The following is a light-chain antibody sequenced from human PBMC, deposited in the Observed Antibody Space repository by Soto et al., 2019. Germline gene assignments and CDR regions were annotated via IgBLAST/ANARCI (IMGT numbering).Light chain of an antibody. CDR1: QSVSSSS. Sequence: EIVFTQSPGTLSLSPGERATISCRASQSVSSSSLAWYQQRPGQAPRLLIYGTSSRATGIPARFSGSGSGTDFTLTITYLEPEDFAVFYCQQRSNWPPTFGQGTKVDIK. J-gene: IGKJ1*01. V-gene: IGKV3D-20*02. CDR2: GTS. CDR3: QQRSNWPPT.